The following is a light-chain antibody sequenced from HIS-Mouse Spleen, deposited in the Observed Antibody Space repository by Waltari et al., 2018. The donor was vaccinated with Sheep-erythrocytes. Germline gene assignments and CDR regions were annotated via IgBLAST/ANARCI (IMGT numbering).Light chain of an antibody. CDR2: EGI. Sequence: QSALTQPASVSGSPGQSITISCPGTSRDVGRYNLVSWYQQHPGKAPKLMIYEGIKQPSGVSNRFSGSKSGNTASLTISGLQAEDEADYYCCSYAGSSTPWVFGGGTKLTVL. V-gene: IGLV2-23*01. CDR3: CSYAGSSTPWV. J-gene: IGLJ3*02. CDR1: SRDVGRYNL.